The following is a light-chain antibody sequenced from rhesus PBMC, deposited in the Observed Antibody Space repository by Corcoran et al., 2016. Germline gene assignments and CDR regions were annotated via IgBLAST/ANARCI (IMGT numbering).Light chain of an antibody. CDR2: YAS. CDR1: QGISSY. V-gene: IGKV1-37*01. CDR3: QQYNSAPLT. J-gene: IGKJ4*01. Sequence: DIQMTQSPSSPSAPVGDTVTITCRASQGISSYLAWYQQKPGKAPKPLIYYASHLESGVPSRLSGSGSETEFTLTLNSLQPEDFATYYCQQYNSAPLTFGGGTKVEIK.